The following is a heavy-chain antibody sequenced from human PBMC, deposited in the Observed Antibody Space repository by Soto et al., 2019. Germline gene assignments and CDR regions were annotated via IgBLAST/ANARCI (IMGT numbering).Heavy chain of an antibody. V-gene: IGHV3-21*01. CDR2: ISSSSSYI. CDR3: AISGRGSGWYFQTRPIDY. J-gene: IGHJ4*02. Sequence: GGSLRLSCAASGFTFSSYSMNWVRQAPGKGLEWVSSISSSSSYIYYADSVKGRFTISRDNAKNSLYLQMNSLRAEDTAVYYCAISGRGSGWYFQTRPIDYWGQGTLVTVSS. CDR1: GFTFSSYS. D-gene: IGHD6-19*01.